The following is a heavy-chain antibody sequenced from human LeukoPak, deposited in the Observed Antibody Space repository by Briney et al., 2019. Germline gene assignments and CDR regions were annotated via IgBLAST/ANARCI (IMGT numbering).Heavy chain of an antibody. V-gene: IGHV3-74*01. Sequence: GGSLSLSCAASGFTFSSYWMQWVRQAPRKGLVWVSRINSDGSSTSYEASVKGRCTISRDNAKNTLYLQMNSLRAEDTAVYYCARRYYGSGSYRLHWFDPWGQGTLVTVSS. CDR3: ARRYYGSGSYRLHWFDP. CDR1: GFTFSSYW. D-gene: IGHD3-10*01. CDR2: INSDGSST. J-gene: IGHJ5*02.